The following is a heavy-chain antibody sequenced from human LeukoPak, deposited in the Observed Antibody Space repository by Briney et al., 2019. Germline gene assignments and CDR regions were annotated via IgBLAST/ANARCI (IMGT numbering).Heavy chain of an antibody. CDR3: ARGILTGYPRFSY. V-gene: IGHV4-34*01. Sequence: QPSETLSLTCAVYGGSFSGYYWSWIRQPPGKGLEWIGEINHSGSTNYNPSLKSRVTISVDTSKNQFSLKLSSVTAADTAVYYCARGILTGYPRFSYWGQGTLVTVCS. CDR2: INHSGST. J-gene: IGHJ4*02. CDR1: GGSFSGYY. D-gene: IGHD3-9*01.